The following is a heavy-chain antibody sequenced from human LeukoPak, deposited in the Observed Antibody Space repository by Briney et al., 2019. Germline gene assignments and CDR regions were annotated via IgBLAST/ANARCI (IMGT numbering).Heavy chain of an antibody. D-gene: IGHD1-26*01. CDR2: IYYSGST. CDR1: GASITTYY. CDR3: ARDWELGH. Sequence: SETLSLTCTVSGASITTYYWNWIRQPPGKGLEWIGYIYYSGSTNYNPSLKSRVTISLDTSKNQFSLHLISVTASDTAVYYCARDWELGHWGQGTLVTVSS. V-gene: IGHV4-59*01. J-gene: IGHJ4*02.